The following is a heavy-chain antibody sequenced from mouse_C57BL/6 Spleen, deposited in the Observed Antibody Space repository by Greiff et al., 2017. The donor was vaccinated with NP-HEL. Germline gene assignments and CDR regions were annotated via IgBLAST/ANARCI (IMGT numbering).Heavy chain of an antibody. J-gene: IGHJ4*01. CDR2: ISSGGDYI. Sequence: EVKLMESGEGLVKPGGSLKLSCAASGFTFSSYAMSWVRQTPEKRLEWVAYISSGGDYIYYADTVKGRFTLSRDNARNTLYLQLSSLKSEDTAMYYCTRGRGNYNEAMDYWGQGTSVTGSS. CDR3: TRGRGNYNEAMDY. CDR1: GFTFSSYA. V-gene: IGHV5-9-1*02. D-gene: IGHD2-1*01.